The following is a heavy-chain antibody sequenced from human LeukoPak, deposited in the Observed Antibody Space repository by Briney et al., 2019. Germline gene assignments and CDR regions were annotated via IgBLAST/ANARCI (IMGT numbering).Heavy chain of an antibody. CDR3: ARCGDYPYYYYYYMDV. CDR2: INPNSGGT. D-gene: IGHD4-17*01. J-gene: IGHJ6*03. Sequence: ASVKVSCKASGYTFTGYYIHWVRQAPGQGLQWMAWINPNSGGTQSAQKFQGRVTMTRDTSISTAYMELSSLRSDDTAVYYCARCGDYPYYYYYYMDVWGKGTTVTVSS. CDR1: GYTFTGYY. V-gene: IGHV1-2*02.